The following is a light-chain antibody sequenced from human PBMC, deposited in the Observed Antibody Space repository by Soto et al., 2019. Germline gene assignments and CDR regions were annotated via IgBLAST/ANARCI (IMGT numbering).Light chain of an antibody. CDR1: QSISSTS. J-gene: IGKJ5*01. V-gene: IGKV3-20*01. Sequence: EIVLTQSPGTLSLSLGERATLSCRASQSISSTSLAWYQQKPGQAPRLLIYGASTRATGIPDRFSGSESGTDFTLTISRLEPEDFVVYYCQQYGNSPSTFGQGTRLEI. CDR2: GAS. CDR3: QQYGNSPST.